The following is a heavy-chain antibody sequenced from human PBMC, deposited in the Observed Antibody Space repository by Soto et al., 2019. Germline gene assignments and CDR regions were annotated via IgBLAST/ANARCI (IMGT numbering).Heavy chain of an antibody. J-gene: IGHJ4*02. CDR1: GYTFTSYG. V-gene: IGHV1-18*04. D-gene: IGHD1-26*01. CDR3: ARLLGSGSYDVSLNFDY. Sequence: QVQLVQSGAEVKKPGASVKVSCKASGYTFTSYGISWVRQAPGQGLEWMGWISAYNGNTNYAQKLQGRVTMTTDTAASRAYREVGGLRSDGTAVYYCARLLGSGSYDVSLNFDYWGQGTLVTVSS. CDR2: ISAYNGNT.